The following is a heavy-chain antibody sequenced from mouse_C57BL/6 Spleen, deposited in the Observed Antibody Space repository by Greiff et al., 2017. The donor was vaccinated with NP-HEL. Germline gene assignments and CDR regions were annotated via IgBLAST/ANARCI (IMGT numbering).Heavy chain of an antibody. CDR1: GYTFTSYW. J-gene: IGHJ2*01. Sequence: VQLQQSGAELVRPGSSVKLSCKASGYTFTSYWMHWVKQRPIQGLEWIGNIDPSDSETHYNQKFKDKATLTVDKSSSTAYMQLSSLTSEDSAVYYCARSEDYGNYFDYWGQGTTLTVSS. D-gene: IGHD2-4*01. CDR2: IDPSDSET. V-gene: IGHV1-52*01. CDR3: ARSEDYGNYFDY.